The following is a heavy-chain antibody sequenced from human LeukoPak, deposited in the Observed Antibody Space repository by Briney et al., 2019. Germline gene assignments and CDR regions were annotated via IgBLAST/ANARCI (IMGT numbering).Heavy chain of an antibody. V-gene: IGHV1-69*13. D-gene: IGHD5-18*01. CDR1: GGTFSSYA. J-gene: IGHJ4*02. Sequence: GASVKVSCKASGGTFSSYAISWVRQAPGQGLEWMGGIIPIFGTANYAQKFQGRVTITADESTSTAYMELSSLRSGDTAVYYCARVSGDYGYEGGDYWGQGTLVTVSS. CDR3: ARVSGDYGYEGGDY. CDR2: IIPIFGTA.